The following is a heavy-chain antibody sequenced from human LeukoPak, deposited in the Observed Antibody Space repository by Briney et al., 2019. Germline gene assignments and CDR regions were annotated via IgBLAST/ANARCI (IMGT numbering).Heavy chain of an antibody. D-gene: IGHD2-15*01. Sequence: PGGSLRLSCAASGFTFSNYWMHWVRQAPGKGLVWVSRIISDGSSTAYADSVQGRFTISRDNAKNTLYLQMNSLRAEDTAVYYCAKRAVGAAYYFDYWGQGTLVTVSS. V-gene: IGHV3-74*03. CDR1: GFTFSNYW. J-gene: IGHJ4*02. CDR3: AKRAVGAAYYFDY. CDR2: IISDGSST.